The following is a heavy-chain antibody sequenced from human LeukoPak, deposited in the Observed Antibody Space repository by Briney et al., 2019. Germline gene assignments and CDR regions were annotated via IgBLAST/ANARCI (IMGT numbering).Heavy chain of an antibody. CDR2: ISIVDTTI. CDR3: ARDLAPTVGASDY. V-gene: IGHV3-48*03. D-gene: IGHD1-26*01. Sequence: TGGSLRLSCAASGFTFSNLEMNWVRQAPGTGLEWVSYISIVDTTIYYADSVKGRFTISRDNAERSLYLQMNGLRAEDTAVYYCARDLAPTVGASDYWGQGTLVTVSS. CDR1: GFTFSNLE. J-gene: IGHJ4*02.